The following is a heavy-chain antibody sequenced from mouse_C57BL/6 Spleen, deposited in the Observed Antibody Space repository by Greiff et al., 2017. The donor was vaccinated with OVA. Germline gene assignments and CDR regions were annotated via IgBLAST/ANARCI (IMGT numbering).Heavy chain of an antibody. CDR3: AYYYGSSYWFAY. J-gene: IGHJ3*01. D-gene: IGHD1-1*01. CDR2: IDPEDGET. V-gene: IGHV14-2*01. Sequence: DVQLQESGAELVKPGASVKLSCTASGFNIKDYYMHWVKQRTEQGLEWIGRIDPEDGETKYAPKFQGKATITADTSSNTAYLQLSSLTSEDTAVYYCAYYYGSSYWFAYWGQGTLVTVSA. CDR1: GFNIKDYY.